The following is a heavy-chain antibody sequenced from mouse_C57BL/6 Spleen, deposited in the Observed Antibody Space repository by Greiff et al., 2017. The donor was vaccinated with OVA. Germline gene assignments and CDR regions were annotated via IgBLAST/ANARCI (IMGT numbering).Heavy chain of an antibody. CDR1: GFTFSSYA. Sequence: EVKLMESGGGLVKPGGSLKLSCAASGFTFSSYAMSWVRQTPEKRLEWVATISDGGSYTSYPDNVTGRFTISRDNAKNNLYLQLSHLKSEDTAMYYCARDQGSSGYVYFDYWGKGTTLTVSS. V-gene: IGHV5-4*01. CDR3: ARDQGSSGYVYFDY. D-gene: IGHD3-2*02. J-gene: IGHJ2*01. CDR2: ISDGGSYT.